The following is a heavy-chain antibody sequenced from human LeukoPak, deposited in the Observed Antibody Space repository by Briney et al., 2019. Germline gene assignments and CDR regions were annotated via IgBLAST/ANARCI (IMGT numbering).Heavy chain of an antibody. CDR1: GYTFTDYY. J-gene: IGHJ2*01. D-gene: IGHD6-13*01. V-gene: IGHV1-69-2*01. CDR2: VDPEDGET. CDR3: ATIAAAGTVAGVYFDL. Sequence: GATVKISCKASGYTFTDYYMHWVQQAPGKGLEWMGRVDPEDGETIYAEKFQGRVTITADTSTDTAYMELSSLRSEDTAVYYCATIAAAGTVAGVYFDLWGRGTLVTVSS.